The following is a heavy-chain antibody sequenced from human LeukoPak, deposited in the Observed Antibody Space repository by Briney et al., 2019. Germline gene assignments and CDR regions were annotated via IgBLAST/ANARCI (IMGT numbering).Heavy chain of an antibody. V-gene: IGHV3-9*01. D-gene: IGHD3-22*01. J-gene: IGHJ4*02. CDR1: GFNFDDYA. Sequence: PGRSLRLSCAASGFNFDDYAMHWVRQAPGKGLEWVSSISWNSDTTGYADSVKGRFIISRDNAKNSLYLQMNSLRAEDTALYYCGKIGHSYDTSGYYDYWGQETLVIVSS. CDR3: GKIGHSYDTSGYYDY. CDR2: ISWNSDTT.